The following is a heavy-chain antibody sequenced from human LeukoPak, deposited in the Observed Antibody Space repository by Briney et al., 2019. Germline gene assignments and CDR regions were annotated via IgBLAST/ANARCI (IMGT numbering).Heavy chain of an antibody. V-gene: IGHV1-2*02. Sequence: ASVKVSCKASGYTFTGYYMYWVRQAPGQGLEWMGWINPNSGGTNYAQKFQGRVTMTRDTSISTAYMELSRLRSDDTAVYYCARDEERNDAFDIWGQGTMVTVSS. CDR1: GYTFTGYY. J-gene: IGHJ3*02. CDR3: ARDEERNDAFDI. CDR2: INPNSGGT.